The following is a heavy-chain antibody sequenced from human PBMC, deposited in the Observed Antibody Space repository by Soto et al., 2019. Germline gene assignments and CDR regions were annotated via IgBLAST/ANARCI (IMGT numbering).Heavy chain of an antibody. V-gene: IGHV3-23*01. J-gene: IGHJ4*02. CDR3: ATRDYYDSRNFYYYYFDY. Sequence: GGSLRLSCSASGFRFSNYAMSWVRQAPGKGLEWVSGISGRGDSTYYADSVKGRFTISRDNSKNTLYLQMNSLRAEDTAVYYCATRDYYDSRNFYYYYFDYWGRGTLVTVSS. CDR2: ISGRGDST. D-gene: IGHD3-22*01. CDR1: GFRFSNYA.